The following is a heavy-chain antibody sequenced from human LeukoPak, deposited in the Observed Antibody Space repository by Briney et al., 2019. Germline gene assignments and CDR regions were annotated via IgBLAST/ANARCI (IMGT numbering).Heavy chain of an antibody. CDR3: ARDGSY. J-gene: IGHJ4*02. Sequence: GGSLRLSCAASGFTFSSYAMHWVRQAPGKGLEWVAVISYDGSNKYYADSVKGRFTISRDNSKNTLYLQMSSLRAEDTAVYYCARDGSYWGQGTLVTVSS. CDR1: GFTFSSYA. CDR2: ISYDGSNK. D-gene: IGHD1-26*01. V-gene: IGHV3-30*15.